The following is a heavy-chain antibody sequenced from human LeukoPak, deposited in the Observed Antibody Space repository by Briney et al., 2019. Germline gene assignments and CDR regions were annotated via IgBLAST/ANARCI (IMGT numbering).Heavy chain of an antibody. CDR1: GFAFSSYW. J-gene: IGHJ4*02. Sequence: GGSLRLSCAASGFAFSSYWMSWVRQAPGKGLEWVANIKQDGSEKYYVDSVKGRFTISRDNAKNSLYLQMNSLRAEDTAVYYCARDGFMWLVGYYFDYWGQGTLVTVSS. CDR2: IKQDGSEK. CDR3: ARDGFMWLVGYYFDY. V-gene: IGHV3-7*01. D-gene: IGHD6-19*01.